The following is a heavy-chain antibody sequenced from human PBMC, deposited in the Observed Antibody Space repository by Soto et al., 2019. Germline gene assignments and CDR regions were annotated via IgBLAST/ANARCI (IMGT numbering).Heavy chain of an antibody. CDR3: ARAYYDFWSGYTTVFDY. CDR2: IYYSGST. CDR1: GGSISSGGYY. J-gene: IGHJ4*02. D-gene: IGHD3-3*01. V-gene: IGHV4-31*03. Sequence: PSETLSLTCTVSGGSISSGGYYWSWIRQHPGKGLEWIGYIYYSGSTYYNPSLKSRVTISVDTSKNQFSLKLSSVTAADTAVYYCARAYYDFWSGYTTVFDYRGQGTLVTVSS.